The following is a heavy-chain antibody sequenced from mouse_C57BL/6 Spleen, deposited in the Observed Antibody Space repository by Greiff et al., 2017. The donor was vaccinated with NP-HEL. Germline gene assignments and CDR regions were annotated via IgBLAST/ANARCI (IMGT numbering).Heavy chain of an antibody. Sequence: QVQLQQPGAELVRPGSSVKLSCEASGYTFTSYWMHWVKQRPIQGLEWIGNIDPSDSETHYNQKFKDKATLTVDKSSSTAYMQLSSLTSEDSAVYYCARGGSSHFDYWGQGTTLTVSS. D-gene: IGHD1-1*01. CDR1: GYTFTSYW. J-gene: IGHJ2*01. CDR3: ARGGSSHFDY. V-gene: IGHV1-52*01. CDR2: IDPSDSET.